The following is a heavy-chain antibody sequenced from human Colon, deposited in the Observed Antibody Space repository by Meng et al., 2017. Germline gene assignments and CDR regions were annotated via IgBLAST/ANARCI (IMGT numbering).Heavy chain of an antibody. J-gene: IGHJ4*02. CDR3: ARMGAGAAFDF. V-gene: IGHV1-2*05. Sequence: QVHLVQSGAEAKTPGSSVKISCEASGYTFTTFFLNWVRQTPDQGFEWLGRINPNSGVTNFAQKFQGRVTMTRDTSISTAYMELASLRSDDTGVYYCARMGAGAAFDFWGQGTLVTVSS. CDR1: GYTFTTFF. CDR2: INPNSGVT. D-gene: IGHD1-26*01.